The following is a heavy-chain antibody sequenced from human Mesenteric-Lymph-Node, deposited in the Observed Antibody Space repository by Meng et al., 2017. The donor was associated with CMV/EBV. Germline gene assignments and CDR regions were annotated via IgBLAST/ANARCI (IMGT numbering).Heavy chain of an antibody. CDR2: IRREAYGGTT. J-gene: IGHJ6*02. D-gene: IGHD6-6*01. V-gene: IGHV3-49*04. CDR1: GFTFSSYS. Sequence: GESLKISCAASGFTFSSYSMNWVRQAPGKGLEWVGFIRREAYGGTTEYGASVKGRFTISRDDSKSIAYLQMNSLKSEDTAVYYCAREAGIAARRLNFYGVDVWGQGTTVTVSS. CDR3: AREAGIAARRLNFYGVDV.